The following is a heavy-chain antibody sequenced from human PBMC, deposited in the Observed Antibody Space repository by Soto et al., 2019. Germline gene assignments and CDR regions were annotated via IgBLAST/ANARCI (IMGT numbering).Heavy chain of an antibody. CDR3: ARHGSY. J-gene: IGHJ4*02. CDR2: IYFSGST. V-gene: IGHV4-39*01. CDR1: GVSITNTSYH. Sequence: QLQLQESGPGLVKPSETLSLTCTVSGVSITNTSYHWGWIRQPPGKGLEWIGTIYFSGSTFYNPSLKSRLTISVDTSKNQFSLRLSSVTAADTAVYYCARHGSYWGQGTLVAVSS.